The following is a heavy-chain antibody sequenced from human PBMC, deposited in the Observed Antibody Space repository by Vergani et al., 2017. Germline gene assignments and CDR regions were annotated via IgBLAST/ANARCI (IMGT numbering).Heavy chain of an antibody. J-gene: IGHJ4*02. CDR1: GFTFDDYA. CDR3: ARDPGRWLQPRYYFDY. V-gene: IGHV3-9*01. CDR2: ISWNSGSI. Sequence: EVQLVESGGGLVQPGRSLRLSCAASGFTFDDYAMHWVRQAPGKGLEWVSGISWNSGSIGYADSVKGRFTISRDNAKNSLYLQMNSLRAEDTAVYYCARDPGRWLQPRYYFDYWGQGTLVTVSS. D-gene: IGHD5-24*01.